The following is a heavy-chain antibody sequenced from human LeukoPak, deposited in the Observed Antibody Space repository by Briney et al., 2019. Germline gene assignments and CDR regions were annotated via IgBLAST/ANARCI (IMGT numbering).Heavy chain of an antibody. Sequence: GSLRLSCAVSGFIVGSNYMSWVRQAPGKGLEWVSVIYSGGTTYYADSVKGRFTISRDNSKNTLYLQMNTLRAEDTAMYYCTRLRDGYDSDYWGQGTLVTVSS. V-gene: IGHV3-53*01. CDR3: TRLRDGYDSDY. J-gene: IGHJ4*02. CDR1: GFIVGSNY. CDR2: IYSGGTT. D-gene: IGHD5-24*01.